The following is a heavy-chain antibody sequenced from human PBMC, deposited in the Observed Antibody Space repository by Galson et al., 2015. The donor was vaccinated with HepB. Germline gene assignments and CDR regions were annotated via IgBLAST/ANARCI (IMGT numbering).Heavy chain of an antibody. CDR2: MNPNSGNT. D-gene: IGHD6-6*01. CDR3: ARASIAARRRPSYGMDV. CDR1: GYTFTSYD. J-gene: IGHJ6*02. V-gene: IGHV1-8*01. Sequence: SCKASGYTFTSYDINWVRQATGQGLEWMGWMNPNSGNTGYAQKFQGRVTMTRNTSISTAYMELSSLRSEDTAVYYCARASIAARRRPSYGMDVWGQGTTVTVSS.